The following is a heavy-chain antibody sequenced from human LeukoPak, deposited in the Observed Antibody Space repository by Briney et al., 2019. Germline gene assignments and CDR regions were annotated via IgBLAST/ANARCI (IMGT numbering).Heavy chain of an antibody. Sequence: GGSLRLSCAASGFTFSSYWMHWVRQAPGKGLVWVSRINSDGSSTSYADSVKGRFTISRDNAKNTLYLQMNSLRAEDTALYYCVRDFGDVTGLYNWFDPWGQGTLVTVSS. CDR1: GFTFSSYW. J-gene: IGHJ5*02. CDR3: VRDFGDVTGLYNWFDP. CDR2: INSDGSST. V-gene: IGHV3-74*01. D-gene: IGHD2-21*02.